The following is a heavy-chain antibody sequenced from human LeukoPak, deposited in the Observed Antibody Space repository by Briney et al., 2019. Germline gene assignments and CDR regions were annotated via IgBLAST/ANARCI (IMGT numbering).Heavy chain of an antibody. V-gene: IGHV3-7*01. CDR3: ARDPGGYSYGYTPFFDY. D-gene: IGHD5-18*01. J-gene: IGHJ4*02. Sequence: PGGSLRLSCVASGFTFSNYWMSWVRQAPGKGLEWVANIKQDGSEKYYVDSVKGRFTISRDNAKNSLYLQMNSLRAEDTAVYYCARDPGGYSYGYTPFFDYWGQGTLVTVSS. CDR2: IKQDGSEK. CDR1: GFTFSNYW.